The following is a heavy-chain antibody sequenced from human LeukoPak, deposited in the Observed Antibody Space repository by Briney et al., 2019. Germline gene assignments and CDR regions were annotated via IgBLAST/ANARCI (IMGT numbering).Heavy chain of an antibody. CDR1: GFTFSGYY. J-gene: IGHJ4*02. V-gene: IGHV3-53*01. CDR2: IYTAGST. D-gene: IGHD2-21*02. Sequence: PGGSLRLSCAASGFTFSGYYMSWVRQAPGKGLEWVSTIYTAGSTYYSDSVKGRFTISRDISKNTLDLQMNSLRAEDTAVYYCARGGGAFCGGDCHRNFDYWGQGALVTVSS. CDR3: ARGGGAFCGGDCHRNFDY.